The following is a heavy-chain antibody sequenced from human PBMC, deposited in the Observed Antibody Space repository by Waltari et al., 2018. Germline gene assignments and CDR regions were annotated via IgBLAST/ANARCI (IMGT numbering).Heavy chain of an antibody. D-gene: IGHD3-3*01. Sequence: EVQLVESGGGLVRPGGSLRLSCAASGFHVTKYTMNWVRQAPGKGREWVSSITSSSSYLNYADSVRGRFTISRDNAKNSLYLQMDSLRAEDTAVYYCARDCGVNIIYDGMDVWGQGTTVTVSS. CDR2: ITSSSSYL. CDR3: ARDCGVNIIYDGMDV. V-gene: IGHV3-21*01. J-gene: IGHJ6*02. CDR1: GFHVTKYT.